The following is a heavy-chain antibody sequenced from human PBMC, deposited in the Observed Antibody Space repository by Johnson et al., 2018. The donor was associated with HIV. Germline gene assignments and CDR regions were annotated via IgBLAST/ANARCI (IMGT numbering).Heavy chain of an antibody. CDR2: ISYDGSND. D-gene: IGHD3-10*01. V-gene: IGHV3-30*03. CDR3: ARGLLWFGELLEAFDI. J-gene: IGHJ3*02. CDR1: GCTFRSYG. Sequence: QMQLVESGGGVVQRGRSLRLSCAVSGCTFRSYGVHWVRQAPGKGLEWVAVISYDGSNDYYAASVKGRFTFSRDHSKNTLYLQMNSLRAEDTAVYYCARGLLWFGELLEAFDIWGQGTMVTVSS.